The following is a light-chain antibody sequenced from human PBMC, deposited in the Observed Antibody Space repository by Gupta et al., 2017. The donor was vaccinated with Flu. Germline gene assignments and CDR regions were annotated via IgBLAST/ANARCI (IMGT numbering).Light chain of an antibody. CDR2: KAS. CDR1: QSISSW. V-gene: IGKV1-5*03. Sequence: DIQMTHSPSTLSASVGDSVTITCRASQSISSWLAWYQQKPGKAPKLLIYKASSLESGVPSRFSGSGSGTEFTLTISSLQPDDVATYYCQQEKSTSWTFGQGTKVEIK. J-gene: IGKJ1*01. CDR3: QQEKSTSWT.